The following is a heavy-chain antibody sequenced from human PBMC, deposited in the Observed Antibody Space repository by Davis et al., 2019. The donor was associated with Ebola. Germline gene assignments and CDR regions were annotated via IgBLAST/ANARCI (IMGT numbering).Heavy chain of an antibody. V-gene: IGHV1-8*01. CDR3: ARRKAFTVKSIVATIRYWYFDL. D-gene: IGHD5-12*01. CDR1: RYSFPSYD. Sequence: ASVSVSCMASRYSFPSYDIYWVRQATGQGLEWMGWLNTNSGNTGYEQKFQARVTMTRNTPIRTAYMELSSLRSEDTAVYYCARRKAFTVKSIVATIRYWYFDLWGRGTLVTVSS. CDR2: LNTNSGNT. J-gene: IGHJ2*01.